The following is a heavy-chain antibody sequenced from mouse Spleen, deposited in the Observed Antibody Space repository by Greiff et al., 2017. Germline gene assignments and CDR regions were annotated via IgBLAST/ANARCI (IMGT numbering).Heavy chain of an antibody. CDR3: TRGGATAPYYYAMDY. J-gene: IGHJ4*01. Sequence: EVNVVESGGGLVKPGGSLKLSCAASGFTFSSYTMSWVRQTPEKRLEWVATISSGGSYTYYPDSVKGRFTISRDNAKNTLYLQMSSLKSEDTAMYYCTRGGATAPYYYAMDYWGQGTSVTVSS. D-gene: IGHD1-2*01. CDR1: GFTFSSYT. CDR2: ISSGGSYT. V-gene: IGHV5-6-4*01.